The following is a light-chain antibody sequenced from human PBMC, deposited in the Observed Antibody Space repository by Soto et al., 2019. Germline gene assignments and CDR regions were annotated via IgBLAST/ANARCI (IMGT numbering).Light chain of an antibody. CDR3: QHYVERSPIT. V-gene: IGKV3-20*01. J-gene: IGKJ5*01. CDR2: GAS. Sequence: EFVLTQSPATLSLSPGERATLSCRASQTVSRMYLSWFQQKPGQAPRLLISGASSRATGIPDRFSGSGSGTDFTLTISRLEPEDFALYYCQHYVERSPITFGQGTRLEIK. CDR1: QTVSRMY.